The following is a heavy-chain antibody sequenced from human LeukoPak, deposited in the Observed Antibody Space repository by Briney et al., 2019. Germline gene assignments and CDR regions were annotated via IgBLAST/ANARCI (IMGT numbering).Heavy chain of an antibody. CDR3: ATGPLNDYGMGD. J-gene: IGHJ6*02. CDR2: IWHDGSIE. Sequence: GGSLRLSCVASGFTFNTYGMHWVRQTPGKGLKWVAVIWHDGSIESYADSVKGRFTVSRDNSKTTLYLQMNSLRAEDTAVYYCATGPLNDYGMGDWGQGTTVTVSS. V-gene: IGHV3-33*03. CDR1: GFTFNTYG.